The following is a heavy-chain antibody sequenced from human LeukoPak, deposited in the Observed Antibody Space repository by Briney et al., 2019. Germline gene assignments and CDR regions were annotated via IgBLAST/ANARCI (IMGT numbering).Heavy chain of an antibody. CDR1: VFTFSIYS. D-gene: IGHD2-15*01. CDR3: ARDIAHCSGGKCYDIRFDF. Sequence: GGSLRLSCAASVFTFSIYSMNGVRQAPGKGREGVSYIEYNSSSIYYADSVKGRFTISRDNAKNSLYLQMSSLRAEDTAVYYCARDIAHCSGGKCYDIRFDFWGQGTLVTVSS. CDR2: IEYNSSSI. J-gene: IGHJ5*01. V-gene: IGHV3-48*01.